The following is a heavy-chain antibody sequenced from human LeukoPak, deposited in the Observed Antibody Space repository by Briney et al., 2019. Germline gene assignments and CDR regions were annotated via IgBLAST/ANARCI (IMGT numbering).Heavy chain of an antibody. J-gene: IGHJ4*02. D-gene: IGHD3-22*01. CDR1: GYAITGSSYY. CDR2: MYYSGST. V-gene: IGHV4-39*01. CDR3: ARQYYDRPGYYYFDY. Sequence: SETLSLTCTVYGYAITGSSYYRRWIRQPPGKGLEWIGSMYYSGSTYPNPSLKSRVTMSADTSKNQFSLKLSSVSAADTAVYYCARQYYDRPGYYYFDYWDQGTLVSVSS.